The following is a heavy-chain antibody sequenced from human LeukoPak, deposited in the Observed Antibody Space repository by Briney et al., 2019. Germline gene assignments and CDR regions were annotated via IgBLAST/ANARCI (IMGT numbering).Heavy chain of an antibody. J-gene: IGHJ4*02. CDR3: AKERREQSRDNYFDY. D-gene: IGHD1-26*01. V-gene: IGHV3-23*01. CDR2: ISGSGLTT. CDR1: GFTFSNYA. Sequence: PGGSLRLSCVASGFTFSNYAMSWVRLAPGRGLEWVSVISGSGLTTFYADSVKGRFTISSDNSKNTLYLQMNSLRAEDTAVYYCAKERREQSRDNYFDYWGQGTLVTVSS.